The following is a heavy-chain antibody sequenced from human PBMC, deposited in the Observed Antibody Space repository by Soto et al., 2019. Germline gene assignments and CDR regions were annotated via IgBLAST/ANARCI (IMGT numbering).Heavy chain of an antibody. CDR1: GGSISSSNW. D-gene: IGHD5-18*01. CDR2: IYHSGST. J-gene: IGHJ4*02. CDR3: ARVGYTSGHYFDY. Sequence: SETLSLTCAVSGGSISSSNWWSWVRQPPGKGLEWIGEIYHSGSTYYNMSLKSRVTISVDKSNNQFSLKLTSMTAADSAVYYCARVGYTSGHYFDYWGQGNLVTVSS. V-gene: IGHV4-4*02.